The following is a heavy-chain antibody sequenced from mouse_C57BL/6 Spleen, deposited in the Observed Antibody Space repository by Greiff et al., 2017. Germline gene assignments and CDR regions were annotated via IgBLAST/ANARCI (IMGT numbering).Heavy chain of an antibody. CDR3: ARSSSPSWFAY. CDR2: IDPYDSAT. D-gene: IGHD1-3*01. J-gene: IGHJ3*01. V-gene: IGHV1-52*01. Sequence: QVQLQQPGAELVRPGSSVKLSCKASGYSFTSYWMHWVKQSPIQGLEWIGNIDPYDSATHYNQKFKGKATLTVDKSSSTAYMQLSSLTSEDSAVYYCARSSSPSWFAYWGQGTLVTVSA. CDR1: GYSFTSYW.